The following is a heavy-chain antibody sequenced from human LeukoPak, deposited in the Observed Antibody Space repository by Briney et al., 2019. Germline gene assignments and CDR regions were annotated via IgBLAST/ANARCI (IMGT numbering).Heavy chain of an antibody. CDR1: GFTFSSYS. V-gene: IGHV3-21*01. J-gene: IGHJ4*02. CDR3: ARSLGGLLRWEFDY. CDR2: ISSSSSYI. D-gene: IGHD3-16*01. Sequence: MSGGSLRLSCAASGFTFSSYSMNWVRQAPGKGLEWVSSISSSSSYIYYADSVKGRFTISRDNAKNSLYLQMNSLRAEDTAVYYCARSLGGLLRWEFDYWGQGTLVTVSS.